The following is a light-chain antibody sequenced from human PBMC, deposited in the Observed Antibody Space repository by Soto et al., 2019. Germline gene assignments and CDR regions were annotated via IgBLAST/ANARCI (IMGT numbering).Light chain of an antibody. CDR1: QSISSY. Sequence: DIQMTQSPSSLSASVGDRVTITCRASQSISSYLNWYQQKPGKAPKLLIYAASSLQSGVPSRFSGSGSGTDFTLTISSLQPEDFATYYCQPSYSTPLIPFGGGTKVDIK. CDR3: QPSYSTPLIP. CDR2: AAS. V-gene: IGKV1-39*01. J-gene: IGKJ4*01.